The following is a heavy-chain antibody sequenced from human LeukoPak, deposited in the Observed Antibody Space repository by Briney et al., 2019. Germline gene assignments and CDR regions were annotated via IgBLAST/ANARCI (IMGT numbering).Heavy chain of an antibody. CDR3: AKDPLPHDYGDHQTIT. Sequence: GGSLRLSCAASGFTFSSYAMSWVRQAPGKGLEWVSAISGSGGSTYYADSVKGRFTISRDNSKNTLYLQMNSLRAEDTAVYYCAKDPLPHDYGDHQTITWGQGTLVTVSS. V-gene: IGHV3-23*01. D-gene: IGHD4-17*01. CDR2: ISGSGGST. J-gene: IGHJ4*02. CDR1: GFTFSSYA.